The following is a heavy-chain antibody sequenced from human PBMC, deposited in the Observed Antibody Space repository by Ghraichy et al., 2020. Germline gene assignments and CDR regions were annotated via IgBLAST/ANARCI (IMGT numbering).Heavy chain of an antibody. D-gene: IGHD6-19*01. Sequence: SETLSLTCAVYGGSFSGYYWSWIRQPPGKELEWIGEINHSGSTNYNPSLKSRVTISVDTSKNQFSLKLSSVTAADTAVYYCARSGQWLVPRAFDIWGQGTMVTVSS. CDR1: GGSFSGYY. CDR2: INHSGST. J-gene: IGHJ3*02. CDR3: ARSGQWLVPRAFDI. V-gene: IGHV4-34*01.